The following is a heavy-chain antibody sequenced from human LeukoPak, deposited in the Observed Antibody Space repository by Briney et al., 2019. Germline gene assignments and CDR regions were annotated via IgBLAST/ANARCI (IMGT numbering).Heavy chain of an antibody. Sequence: SETLSLTCAVYGGSFSGYYWGWIRQPPGKGLEWIGEINHSGSTNYNPSLKSRVTISVDTSKNQFSLKLSSVTAADTAVYFCARGNSMARFDYWGQGTLVTVSS. D-gene: IGHD3-10*01. CDR3: ARGNSMARFDY. CDR2: INHSGST. V-gene: IGHV4-34*01. J-gene: IGHJ4*02. CDR1: GGSFSGYY.